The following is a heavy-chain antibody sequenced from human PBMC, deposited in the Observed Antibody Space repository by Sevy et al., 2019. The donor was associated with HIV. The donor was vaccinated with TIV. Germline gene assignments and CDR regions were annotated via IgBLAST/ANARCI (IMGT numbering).Heavy chain of an antibody. CDR1: GHTLTELP. CDR3: ASTREYYSDNSGYFDY. V-gene: IGHV1-24*01. J-gene: IGHJ4*02. D-gene: IGHD3-22*01. Sequence: ASVKVSCKFSGHTLTELPIHWVRQAPGKRLEWMGRFDPEDGERIYAQKCQGRVTMTEDTSTDTAYMELSSLRSEDTALYYCASTREYYSDNSGYFDYWGQGTLVTVSS. CDR2: FDPEDGER.